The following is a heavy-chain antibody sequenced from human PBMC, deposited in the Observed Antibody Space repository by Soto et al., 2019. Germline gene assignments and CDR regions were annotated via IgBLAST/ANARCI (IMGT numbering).Heavy chain of an antibody. CDR1: GFTFSDAY. D-gene: IGHD1-26*01. Sequence: QEQLVESGGGLVKPGGSLRLSCAASGFTFSDAYMSWIRQAPGKGLEGVSYISHTSHYMKYSDSVEGRFTVSRDNAKNSLYLHMNSLRAEDTAVYYCAKTVGHGPFGHFTLWGRGTLVIVSS. CDR2: ISHTSHYM. V-gene: IGHV3-11*05. J-gene: IGHJ2*01. CDR3: AKTVGHGPFGHFTL.